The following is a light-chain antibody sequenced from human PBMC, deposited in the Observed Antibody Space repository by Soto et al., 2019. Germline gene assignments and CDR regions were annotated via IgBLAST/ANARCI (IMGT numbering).Light chain of an antibody. J-gene: IGKJ1*01. V-gene: IGKV3-11*01. CDR2: GAS. CDR1: QSVSNNY. Sequence: DMVMTQSPATLSVSPGESSTISCRASQSVSNNYLAWYQQKPGQAPRLLIYGASNRATGIPARFSGSGSGTDFTLTISTLEPEDFAFYYCHQRNNWPPWTFGQGTKVDIK. CDR3: HQRNNWPPWT.